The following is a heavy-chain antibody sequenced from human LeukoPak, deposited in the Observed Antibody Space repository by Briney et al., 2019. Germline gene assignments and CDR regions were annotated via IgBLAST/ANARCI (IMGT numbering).Heavy chain of an antibody. V-gene: IGHV3-7*01. CDR2: IKQDGTEK. D-gene: IGHD6-13*01. J-gene: IGHJ4*02. CDR3: ATIEAAWFDN. CDR1: GFTFSSYW. Sequence: GGSLRLSCAATGFTFSSYWMSWVRQAPGKGLEWVANIKQDGTEKYYVDSGKGRFTISRDNAKNSLYLQMNSLRAEDTAVYYCATIEAAWFDNWGQGTLVTVSS.